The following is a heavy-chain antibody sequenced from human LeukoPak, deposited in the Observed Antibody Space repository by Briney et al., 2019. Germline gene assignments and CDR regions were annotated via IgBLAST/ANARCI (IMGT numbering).Heavy chain of an antibody. CDR1: GFTFSSYE. Sequence: GGSLRLSCAASGFTFSSYEMNWVRQAPGKGLEWVSYISSSGSTIYYADSVKGRFTISRDNAKNSLYLQMNSLRAEDTAVYYCARPGGILYSSGWYYDYWGQGTLVTVSS. D-gene: IGHD6-19*01. CDR3: ARPGGILYSSGWYYDY. CDR2: ISSSGSTI. V-gene: IGHV3-48*03. J-gene: IGHJ4*02.